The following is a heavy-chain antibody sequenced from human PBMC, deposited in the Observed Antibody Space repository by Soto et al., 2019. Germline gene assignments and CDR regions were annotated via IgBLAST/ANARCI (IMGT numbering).Heavy chain of an antibody. CDR2: IYSGGST. J-gene: IGHJ1*01. CDR1: GFTVSSNY. CDR3: ARDRVESGYPEYCQH. V-gene: IGHV3-53*01. Sequence: EVQLVESGGGLIQPGGSLRLSCAASGFTVSSNYMSWVRQAPGKGLEWVSVIYSGGSTYYADSVKGRFTISRDNSKNTLYLQMNSLRAEDTAVYYCARDRVESGYPEYCQHWGQGTLVNVSS. D-gene: IGHD3-22*01.